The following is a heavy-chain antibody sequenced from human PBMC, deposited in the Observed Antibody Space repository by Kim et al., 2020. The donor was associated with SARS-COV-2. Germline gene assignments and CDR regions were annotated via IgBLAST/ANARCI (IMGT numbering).Heavy chain of an antibody. V-gene: IGHV4-39*01. D-gene: IGHD2-21*01. Sequence: SETLSLTCTVSGGSISSSSYYWGWIRQPPGKGLEWIGSIYYSGSTYYNPSLKSRVTISVDTSKNQFSLKLSSVTAADTAVYYCATVRDGYFARSLFDYWGQGTLVTVSS. J-gene: IGHJ4*02. CDR2: IYYSGST. CDR1: GGSISSSSYY. CDR3: ATVRDGYFARSLFDY.